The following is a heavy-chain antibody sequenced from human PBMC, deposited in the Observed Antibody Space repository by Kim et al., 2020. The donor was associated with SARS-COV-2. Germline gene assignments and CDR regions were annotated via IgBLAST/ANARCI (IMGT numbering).Heavy chain of an antibody. J-gene: IGHJ5*02. CDR3: ARGPVMYFAKVRGRNWFDP. D-gene: IGHD3-10*01. V-gene: IGHV4-34*01. CDR2: INHSGST. Sequence: SETLSLTCAVYGGSFSGYYWSWIRQPPGKGLEWIGEINHSGSTNYNPSLKSRVTISVDTSKNQFSLKLSSVTAADTAVYYCARGPVMYFAKVRGRNWFDPWGQGTLVTVSS. CDR1: GGSFSGYY.